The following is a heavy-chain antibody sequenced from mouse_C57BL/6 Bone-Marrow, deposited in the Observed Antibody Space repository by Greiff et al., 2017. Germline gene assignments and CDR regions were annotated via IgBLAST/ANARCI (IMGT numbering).Heavy chain of an antibody. V-gene: IGHV1-69*01. J-gene: IGHJ1*03. CDR1: GYTFTSYW. CDR3: AREGAITTVVDWYFDV. D-gene: IGHD1-1*01. Sequence: LQPGAELVMPGASVKLSCKASGYTFTSYWMHWVKQRPGQGLEWIGEIDPSDSYTNYNQKFKGKSTLTVDKSSSTAYMQLSSLTSEDSAVYYCAREGAITTVVDWYFDVWGTGTTVTVSS. CDR2: IDPSDSYT.